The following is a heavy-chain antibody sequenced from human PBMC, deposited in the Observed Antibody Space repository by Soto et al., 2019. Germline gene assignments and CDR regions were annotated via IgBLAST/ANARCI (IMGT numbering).Heavy chain of an antibody. CDR1: GDSVSGNSAA. Sequence: SQTLSLTCAISGDSVSGNSAAWHWIRQSPSRGLEWLGRTYYRSKWYNDYAVSVKSRITVTPDTSKNQFSLHLNSVTPEDTAVYYCARESPYYESSDSYFDYWGQGALVTVSS. D-gene: IGHD3-16*01. J-gene: IGHJ4*02. V-gene: IGHV6-1*01. CDR3: ARESPYYESSDSYFDY. CDR2: TYYRSKWYN.